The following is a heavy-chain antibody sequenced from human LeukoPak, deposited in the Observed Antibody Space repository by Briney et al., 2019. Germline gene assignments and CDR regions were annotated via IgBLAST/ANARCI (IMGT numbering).Heavy chain of an antibody. D-gene: IGHD3-10*01. CDR2: ISAYNGNT. Sequence: SVKVSCKASGYTFTSYGITWVGQAPGHGREWMGWISAYNGNTNYAQKLQGRVTMTTDTSTSTAYMELRSLRSDDTAVYYCARDRRNYYGSGSYGYSDYWGQGTLVTVSS. V-gene: IGHV1-18*01. J-gene: IGHJ4*02. CDR1: GYTFTSYG. CDR3: ARDRRNYYGSGSYGYSDY.